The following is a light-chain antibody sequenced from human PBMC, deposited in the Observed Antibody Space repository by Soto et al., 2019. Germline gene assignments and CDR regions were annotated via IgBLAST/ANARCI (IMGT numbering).Light chain of an antibody. Sequence: DIQMTQSPSTLSASVGDRVTITCRASQSISSWLAWYQQKPGKAPKLLIYDASSLESGVPSRFSGSGSGTEFTLXISSLQPDXXATYYCQQYNSYWYTFGQGTKLEIK. J-gene: IGKJ2*01. V-gene: IGKV1-5*01. CDR2: DAS. CDR3: QQYNSYWYT. CDR1: QSISSW.